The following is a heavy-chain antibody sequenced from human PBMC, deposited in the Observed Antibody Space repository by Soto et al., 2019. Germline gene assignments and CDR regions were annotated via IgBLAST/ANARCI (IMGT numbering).Heavy chain of an antibody. Sequence: EGQLLESGGGLVQPGGSLRLSCVASGFTFKNFAMTWVRQAPGKGMEWVSAIGGSGSSANYADSVKGRFTVSRDDSNSTLYLHMSGLRVDDTALYYCAKDAVAYNGEWDWFDLWGQGTLVTVSS. J-gene: IGHJ5*02. D-gene: IGHD3-10*01. CDR2: IGGSGSSA. V-gene: IGHV3-23*01. CDR1: GFTFKNFA. CDR3: AKDAVAYNGEWDWFDL.